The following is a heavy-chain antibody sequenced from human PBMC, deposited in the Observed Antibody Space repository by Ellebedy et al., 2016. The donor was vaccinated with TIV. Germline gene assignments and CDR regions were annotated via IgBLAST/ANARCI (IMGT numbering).Heavy chain of an antibody. CDR2: IYSGGST. V-gene: IGHV3-66*01. D-gene: IGHD6-13*01. CDR3: AVAHHQDSSSWYFGMDV. J-gene: IGHJ6*02. CDR1: GFTVSSNY. Sequence: GGSLRLSCAASGFTVSSNYMSWVRQAPGKGLEWVSVIYSGGSTYYADSVKGRFTISRDNSKNTLYLQMNSLRAEDTAVYYCAVAHHQDSSSWYFGMDVWGQGTTVTVSS.